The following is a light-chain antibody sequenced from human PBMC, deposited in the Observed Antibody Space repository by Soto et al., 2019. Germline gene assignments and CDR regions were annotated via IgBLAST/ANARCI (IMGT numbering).Light chain of an antibody. Sequence: QSALTQPASVSGSPGQSITISCTGTNSDVGGYNYVSWYQHHPGKVPKLMISEVSNRPSGVSNRFSGSKSGNTASLTISGLQAEDEADYYCSSYTSSSTVVFGGGTKLTVL. CDR2: EVS. CDR1: NSDVGGYNY. CDR3: SSYTSSSTVV. J-gene: IGLJ3*02. V-gene: IGLV2-14*01.